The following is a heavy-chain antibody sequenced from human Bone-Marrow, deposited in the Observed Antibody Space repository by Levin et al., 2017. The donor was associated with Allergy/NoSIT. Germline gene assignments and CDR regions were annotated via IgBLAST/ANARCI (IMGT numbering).Heavy chain of an antibody. Sequence: PGGSLRLSCAASGFTFSSYWMHCVRQAPGKGLVWVSRINSDGSSTSYADSVKGRFTISRDNAKNTLYLQMNSLRAEDTAVYYCARGKAARFYYYYGMDVWGQGTTVTVSS. D-gene: IGHD6-6*01. CDR2: INSDGSST. CDR3: ARGKAARFYYYYGMDV. J-gene: IGHJ6*02. V-gene: IGHV3-74*01. CDR1: GFTFSSYW.